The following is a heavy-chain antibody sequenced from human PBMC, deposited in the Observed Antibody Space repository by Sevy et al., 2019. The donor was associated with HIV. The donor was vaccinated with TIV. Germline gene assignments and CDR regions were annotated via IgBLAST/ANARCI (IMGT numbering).Heavy chain of an antibody. J-gene: IGHJ3*02. D-gene: IGHD3-22*01. CDR3: ARVANHYDSSGYGDAFDI. CDR2: IGTAGDT. V-gene: IGHV3-13*01. Sequence: GSVRLSCAASGFTFSSYDMHWVRQATGKGLEWVSAIGTAGDTYYPGSVKGRFTISRENGKNSLYLQMNSLRAGDTAVYYGARVANHYDSSGYGDAFDIWGQGTMVTVSS. CDR1: GFTFSSYD.